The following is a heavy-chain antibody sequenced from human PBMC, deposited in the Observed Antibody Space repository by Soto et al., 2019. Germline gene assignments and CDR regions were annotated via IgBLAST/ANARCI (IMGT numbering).Heavy chain of an antibody. Sequence: EVQLVESGGGLVKPGGSLRLSCAASGFTFSSYSMNWVRQAPGKGLEWVSSISSSSSYIYYADSVKGRFTISRDNAKNSLYLQMNSLRAEDTAVYYCARGPPLTKAFDYWGQGTLVTVSS. J-gene: IGHJ4*02. CDR1: GFTFSSYS. CDR2: ISSSSSYI. V-gene: IGHV3-21*01. CDR3: ARGPPLTKAFDY.